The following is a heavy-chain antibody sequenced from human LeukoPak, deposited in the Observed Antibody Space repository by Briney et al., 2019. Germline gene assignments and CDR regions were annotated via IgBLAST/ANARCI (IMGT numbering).Heavy chain of an antibody. CDR1: GFTFSSYG. V-gene: IGHV3-30*03. CDR2: ISYDGSNK. Sequence: GGSLTLSCAASGFTFSSYGMHWVRQAPGKGLEWVAVISYDGSNKYYADSVKGRFTISRDNAKNSLYLQMNSLRAEDTAVYYCARVSGYGSGSYFFDYWGQGTLVTVSS. J-gene: IGHJ4*02. D-gene: IGHD3-10*01. CDR3: ARVSGYGSGSYFFDY.